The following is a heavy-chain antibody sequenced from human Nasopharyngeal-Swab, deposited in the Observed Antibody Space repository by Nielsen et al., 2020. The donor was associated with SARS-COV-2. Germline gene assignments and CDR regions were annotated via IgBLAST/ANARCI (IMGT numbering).Heavy chain of an antibody. CDR1: GYTFTSYG. Sequence: ASVKVSCKDSGYTFTSYGISWVRRAPGQGLEWMGWISAYNGNTNYAQKLQGRVTMTTDTSTSTAYMELRSLRSDDTAVYYCARVSYDFWSGYHDDYWGQGTLVTVSS. CDR2: ISAYNGNT. D-gene: IGHD3-3*01. CDR3: ARVSYDFWSGYHDDY. J-gene: IGHJ4*02. V-gene: IGHV1-18*04.